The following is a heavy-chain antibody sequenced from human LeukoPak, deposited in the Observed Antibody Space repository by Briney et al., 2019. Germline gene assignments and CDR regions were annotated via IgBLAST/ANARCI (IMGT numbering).Heavy chain of an antibody. D-gene: IGHD6-6*01. Sequence: SETLSLTCTVSGGSISSYYWSWIRQPPGKGLEWIGYIYYSGSTNYNPSLKSRVTISVDTSKNQFSLKLSSVTAADTAVYYCARESSTSQTNPFDYWGQGTLVTVSS. CDR1: GGSISSYY. CDR3: ARESSTSQTNPFDY. J-gene: IGHJ4*02. V-gene: IGHV4-59*01. CDR2: IYYSGST.